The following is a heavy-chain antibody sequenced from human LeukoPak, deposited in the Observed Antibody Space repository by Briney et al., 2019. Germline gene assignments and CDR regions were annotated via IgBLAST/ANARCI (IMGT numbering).Heavy chain of an antibody. D-gene: IGHD4-17*01. V-gene: IGHV4-59*01. CDR2: IYSSGST. CDR1: GGSISGYY. Sequence: SETLSLTCTVSGGSISGYYWSWIRQPPRKGLEWIGYIYSSGSTKYDPSLESRVTISLDTSKNQVSLNLSSVTAADTAIYFCARGHYNLAPWGQGILVTVSS. CDR3: ARGHYNLAP. J-gene: IGHJ5*02.